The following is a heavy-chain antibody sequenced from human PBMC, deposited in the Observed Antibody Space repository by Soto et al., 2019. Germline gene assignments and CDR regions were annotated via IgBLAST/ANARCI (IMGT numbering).Heavy chain of an antibody. CDR2: VSGSGDST. CDR1: AFTFSSYA. Sequence: EVQLLESGGGWAQPGGSLRLSCAASAFTFSSYAMSWVRQAPGKGLEWVSAVSGSGDSTYYADSVKGRFTIYRDNSKNTLYLQMHSLRAEDTAVYYCAKGRASDCPGCTQDYWGQGPLVTVAS. D-gene: IGHD2-21*02. CDR3: AKGRASDCPGCTQDY. V-gene: IGHV3-23*01. J-gene: IGHJ4*02.